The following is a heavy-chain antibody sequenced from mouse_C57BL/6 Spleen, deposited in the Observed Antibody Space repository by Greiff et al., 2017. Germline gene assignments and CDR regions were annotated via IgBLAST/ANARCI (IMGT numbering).Heavy chain of an antibody. CDR3: GATVVAHWYFDV. V-gene: IGHV1-69*01. J-gene: IGHJ1*03. Sequence: VQLQQPGAELVMPGASVKLSCKASGYTFTSYWMHWVKQRPGQGLEWIGEIDPSDSYTNYNQKFKGKSTLTVDKSSSTAYMQLSSLTSEDSAVYCCGATVVAHWYFDVWGTGTTVTVSS. D-gene: IGHD1-1*01. CDR1: GYTFTSYW. CDR2: IDPSDSYT.